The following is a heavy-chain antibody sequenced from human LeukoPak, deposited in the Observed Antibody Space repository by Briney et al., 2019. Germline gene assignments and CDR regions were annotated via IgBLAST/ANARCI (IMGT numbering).Heavy chain of an antibody. CDR1: GYSFTSYW. CDR3: ARYNRDGYNAMGAHDF. D-gene: IGHD5-24*01. Sequence: GESLKISCKGSGYSFTSYWIGWVRQMPGKGLEWMGIIYPADSDIRYSPSFQGQVTISADRSTSTAYLQWSSLKASDSAMYYCARYNRDGYNAMGAHDFWGQGTLVTVSS. J-gene: IGHJ4*02. V-gene: IGHV5-51*01. CDR2: IYPADSDI.